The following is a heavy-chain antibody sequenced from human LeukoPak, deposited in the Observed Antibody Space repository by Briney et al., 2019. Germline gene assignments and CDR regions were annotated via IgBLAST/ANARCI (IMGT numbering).Heavy chain of an antibody. D-gene: IGHD1-1*01. V-gene: IGHV4-39*07. Sequence: PSETLSLTCTVSGGSISSSSYYWGWIRQPPGKGLEWIGSIYYSGSTYYNASLKSQVSISVDTSKNQFSLKLSSVTAADTAVYYCARVIETGTTNAFDIWGQGTMVTVSS. CDR1: GGSISSSSYY. CDR2: IYYSGST. CDR3: ARVIETGTTNAFDI. J-gene: IGHJ3*02.